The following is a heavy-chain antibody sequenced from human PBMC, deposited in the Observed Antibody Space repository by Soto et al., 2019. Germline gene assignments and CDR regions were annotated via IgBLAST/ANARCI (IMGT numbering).Heavy chain of an antibody. CDR3: AKDVATGDYQYYFDY. CDR2: ISGSGGGT. V-gene: IGHV3-23*01. CDR1: GFTFSTYA. J-gene: IGHJ4*02. D-gene: IGHD4-17*01. Sequence: DVQLLESGGGLEQPGGSLRLSCAASGFTFSTYAMSWVRQAPGQGLEWVSAISGSGGGTYYADSVKGRFTISRDNSKSTLYLQMSSLRAEDTAVYYCAKDVATGDYQYYFDYWGQGTLVTVSS.